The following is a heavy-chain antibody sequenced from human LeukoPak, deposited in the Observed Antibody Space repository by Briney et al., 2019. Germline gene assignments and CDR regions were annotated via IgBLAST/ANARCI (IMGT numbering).Heavy chain of an antibody. CDR1: GFTFSSYS. Sequence: KAAGSLRLSCAASGFTFSSYSMNWVRQAPGKGLEWVSSISSSSSYIYYADSVQGRFTISTDHAKNSLFLQMNSLRAEDTAVYYCAREVGPRTYFDFWSGYFDYWGQGTLVTVSS. J-gene: IGHJ4*02. CDR2: ISSSSSYI. CDR3: AREVGPRTYFDFWSGYFDY. V-gene: IGHV3-21*01. D-gene: IGHD3-3*01.